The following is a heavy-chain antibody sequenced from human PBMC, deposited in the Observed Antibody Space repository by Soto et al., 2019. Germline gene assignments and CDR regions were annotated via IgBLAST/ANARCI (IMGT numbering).Heavy chain of an antibody. V-gene: IGHV1-69*01. D-gene: IGHD2-2*01. J-gene: IGHJ6*02. Sequence: QEQLVQSGAEVKKPGSSVKVSCKASGGTFSSYAISWVRQAPGQGLEWMGGIIPISDTTNYAQKFQGRVTITADESTSTAYMELSSLRSEDTAVYYCARSQGSSTSLEIYYYYSYGMDVWGQGTTVTVSS. CDR1: GGTFSSYA. CDR3: ARSQGSSTSLEIYYYYSYGMDV. CDR2: IIPISDTT.